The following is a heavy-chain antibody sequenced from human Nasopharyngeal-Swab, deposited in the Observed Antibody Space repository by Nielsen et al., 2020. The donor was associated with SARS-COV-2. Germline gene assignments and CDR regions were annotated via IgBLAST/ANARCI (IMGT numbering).Heavy chain of an antibody. Sequence: WSRQPPGKGLEWIGYIYYSGSTYYNPSRKRRVTKSVDTSKNQVSLKLRPVTAADTAVYYCARGPYSSGYPYYYYYYMDVWGKGTTVTVSS. CDR2: IYYSGST. J-gene: IGHJ6*03. D-gene: IGHD3-22*01. CDR3: ARGPYSSGYPYYYYYYMDV. V-gene: IGHV4-30-4*07.